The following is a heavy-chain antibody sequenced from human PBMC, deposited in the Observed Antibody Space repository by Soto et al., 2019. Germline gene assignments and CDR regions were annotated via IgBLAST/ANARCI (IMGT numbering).Heavy chain of an antibody. V-gene: IGHV1-69*13. CDR3: ALCKPGYYNWLDGMDV. CDR1: GGTFSSYA. CDR2: IIPIFGTA. Sequence: GASVKVSCKASGGTFSSYAISWVRQAPGQGLEWMGGIIPIFGTANYAQKFQGRVTITADESTSTAYMELSGLRSEDTAVYYCALCKPGYYNWLDGMDVWGQGTTVTVSS. J-gene: IGHJ6*02. D-gene: IGHD3-9*01.